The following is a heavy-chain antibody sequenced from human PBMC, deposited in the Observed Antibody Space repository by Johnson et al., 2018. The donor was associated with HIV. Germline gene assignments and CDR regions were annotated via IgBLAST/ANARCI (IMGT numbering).Heavy chain of an antibody. D-gene: IGHD5-24*01. CDR2: ISYDGSNK. CDR1: GFTFSDYA. V-gene: IGHV3-30-3*01. J-gene: IGHJ3*02. CDR3: ARAIEGKGLQPRGFDI. Sequence: QVQLVESGGNVVQPGRSLRLSCAASGFTFSDYAMHWVRQAPGKGLEWVAVISYDGSNKYYPDSVKGRFTISRDNFKNTLYLQMDSLRAEDTAVYFCARAIEGKGLQPRGFDIWGQGTMVTVSS.